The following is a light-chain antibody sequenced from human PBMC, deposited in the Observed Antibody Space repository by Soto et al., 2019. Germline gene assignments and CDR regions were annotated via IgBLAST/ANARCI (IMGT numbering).Light chain of an antibody. CDR3: SSYTSSSTRV. CDR1: SSDVGGYKY. Sequence: QSVLTQPASVSGSPGQSITISCTGTSSDVGGYKYVSWYQQHPGKAPKLMIYDIRNRPSGVSNRFSGSKSGNTASLTISGLQAEDEADHYCSSYTSSSTRVFGTGTKLTVL. J-gene: IGLJ1*01. CDR2: DIR. V-gene: IGLV2-14*03.